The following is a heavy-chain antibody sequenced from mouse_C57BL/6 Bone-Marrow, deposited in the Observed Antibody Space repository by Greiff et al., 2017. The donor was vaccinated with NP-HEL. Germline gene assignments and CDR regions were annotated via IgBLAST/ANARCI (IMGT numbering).Heavy chain of an antibody. CDR2: INPSTGGT. D-gene: IGHD1-1*01. CDR1: GYSFTGYY. V-gene: IGHV1-43*01. J-gene: IGHJ3*01. CDR3: ARESDYYGRTFAY. Sequence: VQLQQSGPELVKPGASVKISCKASGYSFTGYYMHWVKQSSEKSLEWIGEINPSTGGTSYNQKFKGKATLTVDKSSSTAYMQLKSLTSEDSAVYYCARESDYYGRTFAYWGQGTLVTVSA.